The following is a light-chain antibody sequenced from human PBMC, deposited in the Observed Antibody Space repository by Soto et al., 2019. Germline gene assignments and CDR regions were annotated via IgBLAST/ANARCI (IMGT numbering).Light chain of an antibody. CDR2: DAS. Sequence: DIVLTRSPCTLSLSPGERATLSCRASQSVSSSYLAWYQQKPGQAPRLLIYDASNRATGIPARFSGSGSGTDFTLTISRLEPEDFAVYYCQQYGNSPQTFGQGTKVDI. J-gene: IGKJ1*01. CDR3: QQYGNSPQT. CDR1: QSVSSSY. V-gene: IGKV3-20*01.